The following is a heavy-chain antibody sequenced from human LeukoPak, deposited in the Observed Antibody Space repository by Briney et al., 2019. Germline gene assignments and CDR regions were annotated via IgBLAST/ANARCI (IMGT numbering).Heavy chain of an antibody. CDR2: INPSGGST. V-gene: IGHV1-46*01. CDR1: GYTFTSYY. J-gene: IGHJ4*02. D-gene: IGHD6-19*01. CDR3: ARGLTHYSVAGSEEDFDY. Sequence: ASVKVSCKASGYTFTSYYMHWVRQAPGQGLEWMGIINPSGGSTSYAQKFQGRVTMTRDTSTSTVYMELSSLRSEDTAVYYCARGLTHYSVAGSEEDFDYWGQGTLVTVSS.